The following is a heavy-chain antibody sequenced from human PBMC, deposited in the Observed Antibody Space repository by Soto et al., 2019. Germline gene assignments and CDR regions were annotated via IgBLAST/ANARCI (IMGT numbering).Heavy chain of an antibody. CDR1: GFTFSSYA. V-gene: IGHV3-23*01. CDR2: IGGSGGST. CDR3: AKGYDDSSGYYNYFDY. Sequence: GGSLRLSCAASGFTFSSYAMSWVRQAPGKGLEWVSGIGGSGGSTNYADSVKGRFTISRDNSKNTLYLQMSSLRAEDTAVYYCAKGYDDSSGYYNYFDYWGQGTLVTVSS. J-gene: IGHJ4*02. D-gene: IGHD3-22*01.